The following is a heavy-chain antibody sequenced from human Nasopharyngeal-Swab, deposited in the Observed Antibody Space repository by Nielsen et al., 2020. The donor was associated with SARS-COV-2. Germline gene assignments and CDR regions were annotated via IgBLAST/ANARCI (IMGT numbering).Heavy chain of an antibody. V-gene: IGHV3-49*02. J-gene: IGHJ4*02. CDR3: TRGGDCSGGSCHTWIQLWADY. D-gene: IGHD2-15*01. Sequence: WIRQPPGKGLEWVGFIRSKAYGGTTEYAASVKGRFTISRDDSKSIAYLQMNSPKPEDTAVYYCTRGGDCSGGSCHTWIQLWADYWGQGTLVTVSS. CDR2: IRSKAYGGTT.